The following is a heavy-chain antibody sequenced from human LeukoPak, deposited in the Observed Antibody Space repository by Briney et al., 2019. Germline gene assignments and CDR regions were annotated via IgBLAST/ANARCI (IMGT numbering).Heavy chain of an antibody. CDR2: ISYSGNT. J-gene: IGHJ5*02. V-gene: IGHV4-59*08. CDR3: ARLRFLEWLFPWFDP. Sequence: SETLSLTCTVSGGSISGQYWSWIRQPPGRGLEWIGYISYSGNTRYNPSLKSRVTISVDTSKNQLSLKLNSMTAEHTSVYYCARLRFLEWLFPWFDPWGQGALVTVSS. D-gene: IGHD3-3*01. CDR1: GGSISGQY.